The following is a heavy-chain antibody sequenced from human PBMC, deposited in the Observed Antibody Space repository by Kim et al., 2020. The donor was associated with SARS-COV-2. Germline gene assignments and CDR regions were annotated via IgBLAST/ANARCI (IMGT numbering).Heavy chain of an antibody. CDR2: ICSSGVTT. CDR3: GKDPGVGPYYYFDF. V-gene: IGHV3-23*01. CDR1: GFTFSTFD. D-gene: IGHD1-26*01. J-gene: IGHJ4*02. Sequence: GGSLRLSCAASGFTFSTFDMGWVRQAPGKGLEWVSGICSSGVTTFYAAAVKGRFTISRDTSKNTLFLLISILRAEDTALYYCGKDPGVGPYYYFDFWGQG.